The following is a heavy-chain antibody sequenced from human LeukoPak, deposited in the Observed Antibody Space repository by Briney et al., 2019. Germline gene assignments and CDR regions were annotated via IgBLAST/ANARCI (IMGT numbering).Heavy chain of an antibody. J-gene: IGHJ6*02. D-gene: IGHD2-15*01. CDR3: ARGSRGGSARRVARYGMDV. V-gene: IGHV4-34*01. Sequence: KPSETLSLTCTVSGGSISSYYWSWIRQPPGKGLEWIGEINHSGSTNYNPSLKSRVTISVDTSKNQFSLKLSSVTAADTAVYYCARGSRGGSARRVARYGMDVWGQGTTVTVSS. CDR2: INHSGST. CDR1: GGSISSYY.